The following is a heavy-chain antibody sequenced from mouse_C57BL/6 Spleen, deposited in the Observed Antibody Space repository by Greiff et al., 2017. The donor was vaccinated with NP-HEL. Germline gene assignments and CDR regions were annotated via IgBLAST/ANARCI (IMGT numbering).Heavy chain of an antibody. CDR3: VRHPYGKGFDY. CDR2: IRSKSNNYAT. CDR1: GFSFNTYA. J-gene: IGHJ2*01. V-gene: IGHV10-1*01. Sequence: EVKLVESGGGLVQPKGSLKLSCAASGFSFNTYAMNWVRQAPGKGLEWVARIRSKSNNYATYYADSVKDRFTISRDDSESMLYLQMNNLKTEDTAMYYCVRHPYGKGFDYWGQGTTLTVSS. D-gene: IGHD2-1*01.